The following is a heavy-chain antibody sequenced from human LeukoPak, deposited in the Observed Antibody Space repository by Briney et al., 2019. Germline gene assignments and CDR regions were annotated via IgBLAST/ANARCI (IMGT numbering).Heavy chain of an antibody. CDR2: IYYSGST. Sequence: SETLSLTCTVSGGSVSSGSYYWSWIRQPPGKGLGWIGYIYYSGSTNYNPSLKSRVTISVDTSKNQFSLKLSSVTAADTAVYYCARGLTCSSTSCSGGDDAFDIWGQGTMVTVSS. CDR1: GGSVSSGSYY. V-gene: IGHV4-61*01. J-gene: IGHJ3*02. D-gene: IGHD2-2*01. CDR3: ARGLTCSSTSCSGGDDAFDI.